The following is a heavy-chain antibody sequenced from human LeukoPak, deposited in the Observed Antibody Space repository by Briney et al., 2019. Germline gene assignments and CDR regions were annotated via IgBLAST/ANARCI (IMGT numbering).Heavy chain of an antibody. CDR2: IYYSGST. CDR3: ARRVYYYDSSGPWGYYFDY. D-gene: IGHD3-22*01. J-gene: IGHJ4*02. V-gene: IGHV4-39*01. Sequence: SETLSLTCTVSGGSICSSSYYWGWIRQPPGKGLEWIGSIYYSGSTYYNPSLKSRVTISVDTSKNQFSLKLSSVTAADTAVYYCARRVYYYDSSGPWGYYFDYWGQGTLVTVSS. CDR1: GGSICSSSYY.